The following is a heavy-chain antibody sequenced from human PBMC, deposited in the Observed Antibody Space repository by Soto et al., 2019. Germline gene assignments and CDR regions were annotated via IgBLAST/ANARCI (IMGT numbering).Heavy chain of an antibody. V-gene: IGHV1-58*01. CDR1: GFTFTSSA. D-gene: IGHD3-3*01. J-gene: IGHJ6*02. Sequence: GASLKVSCKASGFTFTSSAVQWVRQARGQRLEWIGWIVVGSGNTNYAQKFQERVTITRDMSTSTAYMELSSLRSEDTAVYYCAAAQGSNDFWSGSYYYYGMDVWGQGTTVTVSS. CDR2: IVVGSGNT. CDR3: AAAQGSNDFWSGSYYYYGMDV.